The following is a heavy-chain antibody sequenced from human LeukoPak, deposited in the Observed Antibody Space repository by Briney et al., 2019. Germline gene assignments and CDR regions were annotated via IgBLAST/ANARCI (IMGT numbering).Heavy chain of an antibody. J-gene: IGHJ5*02. CDR1: GGSISNYY. CDR3: ARGGITIFGSELDP. CDR2: IYYNGIT. D-gene: IGHD3-3*01. V-gene: IGHV4-59*01. Sequence: PSETLSLTCTVSGGSISNYYWSWIRQPPGKGLEWIAYIYYNGITNYNPSLKSRVTMSLDTSKNHFSLKLSSVTAADTAVYYCARGGITIFGSELDPWGQGTLVTVSS.